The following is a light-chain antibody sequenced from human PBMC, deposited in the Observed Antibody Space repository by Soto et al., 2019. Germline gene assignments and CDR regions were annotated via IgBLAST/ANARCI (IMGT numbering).Light chain of an antibody. CDR1: QGISSY. J-gene: IGKJ1*01. V-gene: IGKV1-8*01. CDR3: QQYYSYPWA. Sequence: AIRMTQSPSSLSASTVYRVTIACRASQGISSYLAWYQQEPGKAPKLLIYAASTLQSGVPSRFSGSGSGTDYTLTISCLQSEDFATYYCQQYYSYPWAFGQGTKVDIK. CDR2: AAS.